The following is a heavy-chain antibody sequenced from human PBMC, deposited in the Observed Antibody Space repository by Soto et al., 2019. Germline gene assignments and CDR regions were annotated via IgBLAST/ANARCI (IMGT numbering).Heavy chain of an antibody. Sequence: LRLSCAASGFTFSSYSMNWVLQAPGKGLEWVSSISSSSSYIYYADSVKGRFTISRDNAKNSLYLQMNSLRAEDTDVYYCARDGLPPVYYYGMDVWGQGTTVTVSS. CDR2: ISSSSSYI. V-gene: IGHV3-21*01. CDR1: GFTFSSYS. CDR3: ARDGLPPVYYYGMDV. D-gene: IGHD3-16*01. J-gene: IGHJ6*02.